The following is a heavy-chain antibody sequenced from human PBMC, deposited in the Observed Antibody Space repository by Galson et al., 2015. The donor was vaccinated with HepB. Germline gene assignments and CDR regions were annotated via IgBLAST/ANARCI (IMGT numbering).Heavy chain of an antibody. Sequence: TLSLTCTVSGGSISSSSYYWGWIRQPPGKGLEWIGSIYYSGSTYYNPSLKSRVTISVDTSKNQFSLKLSSVTAADTAVYYCARRPAKTKRVLEWLLPFDDWGQGTLVTVSS. V-gene: IGHV4-39*01. J-gene: IGHJ4*02. CDR1: GGSISSSSYY. CDR3: ARRPAKTKRVLEWLLPFDD. D-gene: IGHD3-3*01. CDR2: IYYSGST.